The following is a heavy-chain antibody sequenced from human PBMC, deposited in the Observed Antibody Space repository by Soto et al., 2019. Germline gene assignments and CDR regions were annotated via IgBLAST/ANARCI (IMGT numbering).Heavy chain of an antibody. CDR3: ARGDPLKFGSYQYCNYYGMAV. V-gene: IGHV3-13*01. CDR1: GFIFSSYD. Sequence: PGGSLRLSCAASGFIFSSYDVHWVRQAPGKGLEWVSVITTTGDTYYAASVKGRFTISRENAENSWYFQMNSLRAEDAAVYYCARGDPLKFGSYQYCNYYGMAVWGRGTTGPVSS. CDR2: ITTTGDT. J-gene: IGHJ6*02. D-gene: IGHD3-10*01.